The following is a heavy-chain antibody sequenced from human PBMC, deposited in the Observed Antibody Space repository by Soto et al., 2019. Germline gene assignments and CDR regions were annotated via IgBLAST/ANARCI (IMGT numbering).Heavy chain of an antibody. V-gene: IGHV3-23*01. CDR3: AKERNIPEAPSDY. CDR2: ISGSGGST. CDR1: GFTFSSYA. D-gene: IGHD2-21*01. J-gene: IGHJ4*02. Sequence: GGSLRLSCAASGFTFSSYAMSWVRQAPGKGLEWVSAISGSGGSTYYADSVKGRFTISRDNSKNTLYLQMNSLRSVDTAVYYCAKERNIPEAPSDYWGQGTLVTVSS.